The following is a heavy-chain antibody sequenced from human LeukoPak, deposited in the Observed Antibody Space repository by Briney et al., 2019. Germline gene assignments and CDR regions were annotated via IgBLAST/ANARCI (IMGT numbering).Heavy chain of an antibody. D-gene: IGHD1-26*01. CDR2: ISYDGSNK. CDR3: AKTGVGATALVFDY. Sequence: PGGSLRLSCAASGFTFSSYGMHWVRQAPGKGLEWVAVISYDGSNKYYADSVKGRFTISRDNSKNTLYLQMNSLRAEDTAVYYCAKTGVGATALVFDYWGQGTLVTVSS. J-gene: IGHJ4*02. CDR1: GFTFSSYG. V-gene: IGHV3-30*18.